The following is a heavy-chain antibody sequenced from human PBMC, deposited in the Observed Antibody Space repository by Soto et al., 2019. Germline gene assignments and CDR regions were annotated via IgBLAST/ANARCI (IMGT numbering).Heavy chain of an antibody. D-gene: IGHD3-22*01. V-gene: IGHV3-30*18. Sequence: PGGSLRLSCAASGFSLNDYGMHWVRQPPGKGLEWVADISYDGRNKYYTDPVRGRFTISRDISKGTLYLQMNSLRPEDTAVYYCAKSNRGAYDTPDFWGQGTPVTVSS. J-gene: IGHJ4*02. CDR3: AKSNRGAYDTPDF. CDR1: GFSLNDYG. CDR2: ISYDGRNK.